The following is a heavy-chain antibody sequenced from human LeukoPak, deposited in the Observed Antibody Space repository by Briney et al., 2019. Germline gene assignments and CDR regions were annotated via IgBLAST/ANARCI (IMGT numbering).Heavy chain of an antibody. CDR3: ARFSVGGTYYPNY. J-gene: IGHJ4*02. D-gene: IGHD1-26*01. V-gene: IGHV5-51*01. Sequence: GESLKISCEGSGYNFATYWIGWVRQMPGKGLEWMGIIYPGGSDTRYSPSFQGQVTISADKSISTAYLQWRSLKASDTAMYYCARFSVGGTYYPNYWGQGTLVTVSS. CDR2: IYPGGSDT. CDR1: GYNFATYW.